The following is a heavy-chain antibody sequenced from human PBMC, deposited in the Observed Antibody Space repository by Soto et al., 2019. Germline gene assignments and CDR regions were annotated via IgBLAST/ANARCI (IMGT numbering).Heavy chain of an antibody. CDR2: ISGSGGST. D-gene: IGHD3-22*01. J-gene: IGHJ3*02. CDR1: GFTFSSYA. Sequence: GGSLRLSCAASGFTFSSYAMSWVRQAPGKGLEWVSAISGSGGSTYYADSVKGRFTISRDNSKNTLYLQMNSLRAEDTAVYYCAKDAENYYYDSSGYDAFDIWGQGTMLTVSS. CDR3: AKDAENYYYDSSGYDAFDI. V-gene: IGHV3-23*01.